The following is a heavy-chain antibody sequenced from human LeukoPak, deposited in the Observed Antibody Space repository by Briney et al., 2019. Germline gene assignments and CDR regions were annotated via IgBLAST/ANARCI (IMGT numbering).Heavy chain of an antibody. J-gene: IGHJ4*02. CDR2: IIPIFGTA. Sequence: SVKVSCKASGGTFSSYAISWVRQAPGQGLEWMGGIIPIFGTANYAQKFQGRVTITADESTGTAYMELSSLRSEDTAVYYCAELGSGSYSFDYWGQGTLVTVSS. CDR3: AELGSGSYSFDY. V-gene: IGHV1-69*13. CDR1: GGTFSSYA. D-gene: IGHD3-10*01.